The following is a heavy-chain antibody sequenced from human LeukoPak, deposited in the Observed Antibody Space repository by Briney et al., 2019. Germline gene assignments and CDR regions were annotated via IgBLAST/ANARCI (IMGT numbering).Heavy chain of an antibody. V-gene: IGHV1-8*01. CDR3: ARVPSYYYDSSGYYDY. D-gene: IGHD3-22*01. Sequence: ASVKVSCXASGYTFTSYDINWVRQAIGQGLEWMGWMNPNSGNTGYAQKFQGRVTMTRNTSISTAYMELSSLRSEDTAVYYCARVPSYYYDSSGYYDYWGQGTLVTVSS. J-gene: IGHJ4*02. CDR2: MNPNSGNT. CDR1: GYTFTSYD.